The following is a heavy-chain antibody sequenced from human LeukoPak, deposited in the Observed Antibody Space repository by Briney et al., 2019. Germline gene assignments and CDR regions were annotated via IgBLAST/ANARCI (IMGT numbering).Heavy chain of an antibody. D-gene: IGHD7-27*01. CDR2: IDGSGGSI. CDR3: ARRDSSGYFDY. CDR1: GFTFSSYP. Sequence: GGSLRLYCAASGFTFSSYPMIWVRQAPGGGLEWVSTIDGSGGSIYYADSVKGRFTVSRDNSKSMLYVQMNSLRAEDTAVYYCARRDSSGYFDYWGQGVLVTVSS. J-gene: IGHJ4*02. V-gene: IGHV3-23*01.